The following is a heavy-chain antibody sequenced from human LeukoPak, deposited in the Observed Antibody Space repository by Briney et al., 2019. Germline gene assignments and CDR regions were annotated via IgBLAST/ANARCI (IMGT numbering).Heavy chain of an antibody. V-gene: IGHV3-74*01. CDR3: ASVGCSSTSCYAPFDY. D-gene: IGHD2-2*01. CDR2: INSDGSST. Sequence: PGGSLRLSCAASGFTFSSYWMHWVRQAPGKGLVWVSRINSDGSSTSHADSVKGRFTISRDNAKNTLYLQMNSLRAEDTAVYYCASVGCSSTSCYAPFDYWGQGTLVTVSS. J-gene: IGHJ4*02. CDR1: GFTFSSYW.